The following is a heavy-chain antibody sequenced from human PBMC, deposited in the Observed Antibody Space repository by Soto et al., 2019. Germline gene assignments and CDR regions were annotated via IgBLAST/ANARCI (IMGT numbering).Heavy chain of an antibody. CDR1: GGSINSGGYY. V-gene: IGHV4-31*03. CDR2: MYYSGST. D-gene: IGHD6-13*01. J-gene: IGHJ4*02. Sequence: QVQLRESGPGLVKPSQTLSLTCTVSGGSINSGGYYWNWIRQHPGKGLEWIGYMYYSGSTYYNPCLRSRVIISADTSENHFSRKLSSVTAAGTAVYFCARGYRQSGYSSTWVFDYWGQGTLVNVSS. CDR3: ARGYRQSGYSSTWVFDY.